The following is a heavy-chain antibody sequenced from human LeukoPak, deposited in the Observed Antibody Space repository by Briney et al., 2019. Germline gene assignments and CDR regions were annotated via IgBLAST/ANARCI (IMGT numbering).Heavy chain of an antibody. CDR2: ISSSSSYI. Sequence: PGGSLRLSCAASGFIFSSYSMNWVRQAPGKGLEWVSSISSSSSYIYYADSVKGRFTISRDNAKNSLYLQMNSLRAEDTAVYYCARELRYFDWLLGGDWFDPWGQGTLVTVSS. CDR1: GFIFSSYS. D-gene: IGHD3-9*01. J-gene: IGHJ5*02. V-gene: IGHV3-21*01. CDR3: ARELRYFDWLLGGDWFDP.